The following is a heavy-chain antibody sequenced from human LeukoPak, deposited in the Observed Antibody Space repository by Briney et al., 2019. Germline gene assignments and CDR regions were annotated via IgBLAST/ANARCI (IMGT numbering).Heavy chain of an antibody. D-gene: IGHD3-22*01. CDR1: GGSISSYY. Sequence: SETLSLTCIVSGGSISSYYWSWIRQSPGKGLEWIGYISYSGSTNYNPSLKSRVTISVDTSKNQFSLRLSSVTAADTAVYYCARDYYDSSGYFYYFDYWGQGTLVTVSS. CDR2: ISYSGST. CDR3: ARDYYDSSGYFYYFDY. J-gene: IGHJ4*02. V-gene: IGHV4-59*01.